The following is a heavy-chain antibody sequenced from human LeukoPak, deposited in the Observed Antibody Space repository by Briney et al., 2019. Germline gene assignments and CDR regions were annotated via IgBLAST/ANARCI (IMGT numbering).Heavy chain of an antibody. CDR2: ITAYNGDT. Sequence: ASVKVSCKASGYTFTSYGITWVRQAPGQGLEWMGWITAYNGDTKYAQKFQGRLTMTRDTSISTAYMELSRLRSDDTAVYYCARTEYCTNGVCSPYYYYGMDVWGQGTTVTVSS. D-gene: IGHD2-8*01. CDR3: ARTEYCTNGVCSPYYYYGMDV. V-gene: IGHV1-18*01. CDR1: GYTFTSYG. J-gene: IGHJ6*02.